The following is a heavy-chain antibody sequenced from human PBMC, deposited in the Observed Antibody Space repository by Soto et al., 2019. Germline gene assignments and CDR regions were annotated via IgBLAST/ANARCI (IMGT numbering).Heavy chain of an antibody. V-gene: IGHV3-30*18. CDR3: AKAHPGYSSGRRNAFDI. Sequence: PXGSLKLSCAASGFTFSSYGMHWVRQAPGKGLEWVAVISYDGSNKYYADSVKGRFTISRGNSKNTLYLQMNSLRAEDTAVYYCAKAHPGYSSGRRNAFDIWGQGTMVTVSS. CDR1: GFTFSSYG. J-gene: IGHJ3*02. D-gene: IGHD6-19*01. CDR2: ISYDGSNK.